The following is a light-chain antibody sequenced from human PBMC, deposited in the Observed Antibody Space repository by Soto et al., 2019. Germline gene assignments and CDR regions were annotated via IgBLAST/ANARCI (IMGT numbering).Light chain of an antibody. V-gene: IGLV1-44*01. Sequence: QSVLTQPPSASATPGQRVTISCSGSSSNIGNNSVYWYQHLPGTAPKLLIYNNNQRPSGVPDRFSGSKSGTSASLAISGLQSEDEADYYCATWDDSLSGWVFGGGTKLTVL. CDR3: ATWDDSLSGWV. CDR2: NNN. J-gene: IGLJ3*02. CDR1: SSNIGNNS.